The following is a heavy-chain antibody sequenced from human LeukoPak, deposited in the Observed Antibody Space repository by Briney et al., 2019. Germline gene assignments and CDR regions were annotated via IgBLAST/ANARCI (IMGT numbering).Heavy chain of an antibody. V-gene: IGHV3-21*01. Sequence: GRSLRLSCAASGFTFSSYSMNWVRQAPGKGLEWVSSISSSSSYIYYADSVKGRFTISRDNAKNSLYLQMNSLRAEDTAVYYCARAGGGYCSSTSCYSLAPFDHWGQGTLVTVSS. J-gene: IGHJ4*02. D-gene: IGHD2-2*02. CDR1: GFTFSSYS. CDR3: ARAGGGYCSSTSCYSLAPFDH. CDR2: ISSSSSYI.